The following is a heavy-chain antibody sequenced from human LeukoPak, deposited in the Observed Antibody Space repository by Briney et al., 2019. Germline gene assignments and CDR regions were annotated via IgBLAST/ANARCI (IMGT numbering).Heavy chain of an antibody. CDR3: ARGQYDFWMLLGIRPYYYYYYMDV. D-gene: IGHD3-3*01. V-gene: IGHV4-61*02. CDR2: IYTSGST. CDR1: GGSISSGSYY. Sequence: SQTLSLTCTVSGGSISSGSYYWSWIRQPAGKGLEWIGRIYTSGSTNYNPSLKSRVTISVDTSKNQFSLKLSSVTAADTAVYYCARGQYDFWMLLGIRPYYYYYYMDVWGKGTTVTVSS. J-gene: IGHJ6*03.